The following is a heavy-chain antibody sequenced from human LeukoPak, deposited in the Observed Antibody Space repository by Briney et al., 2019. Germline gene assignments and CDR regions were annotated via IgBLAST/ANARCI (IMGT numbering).Heavy chain of an antibody. Sequence: PSETLSLTCAVYGGSFSGYYWSWIRQPPGKGLEWIGEINHSGSTNYNPSPKSRVTISVDTSKNQFSLKLSSVTAADTAVYYCARLYIVVVPAAIPEDLNYYYHGMDVWGQGTTVTVSS. D-gene: IGHD2-2*02. V-gene: IGHV4-34*01. CDR1: GGSFSGYY. J-gene: IGHJ6*02. CDR2: INHSGST. CDR3: ARLYIVVVPAAIPEDLNYYYHGMDV.